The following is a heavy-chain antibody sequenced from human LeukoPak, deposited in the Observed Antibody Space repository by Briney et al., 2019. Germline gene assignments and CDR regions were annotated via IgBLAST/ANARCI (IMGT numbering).Heavy chain of an antibody. CDR1: GYSFSSYW. Sequence: GESLKISCKGSGYSFSSYWVGWVRQMPGKGQEWMGIIYPGDSDTRYSPSFRGQVTISADKSISTAYLQWSSLKASDTAMYYCARGPVGGSSYFDYWGQGTLVTVSS. J-gene: IGHJ4*02. D-gene: IGHD2-15*01. CDR3: ARGPVGGSSYFDY. CDR2: IYPGDSDT. V-gene: IGHV5-51*01.